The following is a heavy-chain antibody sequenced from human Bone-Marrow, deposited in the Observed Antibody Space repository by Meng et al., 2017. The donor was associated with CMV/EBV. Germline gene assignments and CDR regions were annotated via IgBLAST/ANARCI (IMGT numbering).Heavy chain of an antibody. J-gene: IGHJ6*02. CDR2: INPSGGST. CDR1: GYTFTGYY. CDR3: ARESIGDRHYDFWSGYYTGMSYYYYGMDV. Sequence: ASVKVSCKASGYTFTGYYMHWVRQAPGQGLEWMGIINPSGGSTSYAQKFQGRVTMTTDTSTSTAYMELRSLRSDDTAVYYCARESIGDRHYDFWSGYYTGMSYYYYGMDVWGQGTTVTVSS. D-gene: IGHD3-3*01. V-gene: IGHV1-46*01.